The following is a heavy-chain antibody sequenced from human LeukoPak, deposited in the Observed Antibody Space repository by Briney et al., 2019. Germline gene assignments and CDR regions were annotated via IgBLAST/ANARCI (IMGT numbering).Heavy chain of an antibody. CDR2: GDYSGGT. CDR3: AGERGEEYSSGWYKTNFFYN. J-gene: IGHJ4*02. Sequence: SETLSLTCTVSGDSFTSVTDYWAWIRQPPGKGLEWIATGDYSGGTYYNPSLESRVAIPADMSKNQISLQLTSVTGADTAVYYCAGERGEEYSSGWYKTNFFYNWGQGVRVTVSS. CDR1: GDSFTSVTDY. V-gene: IGHV4-39*07. D-gene: IGHD6-19*01.